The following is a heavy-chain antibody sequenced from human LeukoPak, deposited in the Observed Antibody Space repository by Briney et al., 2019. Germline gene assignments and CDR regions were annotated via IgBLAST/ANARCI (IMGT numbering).Heavy chain of an antibody. D-gene: IGHD4-17*01. V-gene: IGHV3-33*06. Sequence: PGRSLRLSCAASAFTFSSYGMHWVRQAPGKGLEWEAVIWNDGSHEYYADSEKGRFTISRDNSRDTVYLQMNSLRDEDTAVYYCAKDATEYGDSHFDCWGQGTLVTVSS. CDR3: AKDATEYGDSHFDC. CDR1: AFTFSSYG. CDR2: IWNDGSHE. J-gene: IGHJ4*02.